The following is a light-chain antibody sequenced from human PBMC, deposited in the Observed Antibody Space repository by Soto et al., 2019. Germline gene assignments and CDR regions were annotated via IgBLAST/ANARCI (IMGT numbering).Light chain of an antibody. V-gene: IGKV3-11*01. CDR2: DAS. CDR3: QQRSSWPLLT. CDR1: QSVSSY. Sequence: EIVLTQSPATLSLSPGERATLSCRASQSVSSYLAWYQQKPGQAPRLLIYDASNRATCIPARFSGSGSGTDFTLTISSLEPEDFAVYYCQQRSSWPLLTFAGGTKVEIK. J-gene: IGKJ4*01.